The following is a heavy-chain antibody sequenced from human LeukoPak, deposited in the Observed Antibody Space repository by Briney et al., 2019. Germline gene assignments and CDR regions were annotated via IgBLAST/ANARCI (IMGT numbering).Heavy chain of an antibody. V-gene: IGHV3-9*01. J-gene: IGHJ4*02. CDR1: GFTFDDYA. CDR3: ARHGGIYGNPYYFDY. CDR2: ISWNSGSI. Sequence: GGSLRLSCAASGFTFDDYAMHWVRQAPGKGLEWVSGISWNSGSIGYADSVKGRFTISRDNAKNSLYLQVNSLRVEDTALYFCARHGGIYGNPYYFDYWGQGTLVSVSS. D-gene: IGHD6-13*01.